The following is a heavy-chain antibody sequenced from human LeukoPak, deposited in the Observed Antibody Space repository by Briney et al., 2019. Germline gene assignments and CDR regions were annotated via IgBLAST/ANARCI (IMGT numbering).Heavy chain of an antibody. Sequence: GRSLRLSCAASGFTFSSYAMHWVRQAPGKGLEWVAVISYDGSNKYYADSVKGRFTISRDNARNTLYLQMNSLRVDDTAVYYCAKSDWFDPWGRGTLVTVSS. CDR1: GFTFSSYA. CDR2: ISYDGSNK. J-gene: IGHJ5*02. V-gene: IGHV3-30*04. CDR3: AKSDWFDP.